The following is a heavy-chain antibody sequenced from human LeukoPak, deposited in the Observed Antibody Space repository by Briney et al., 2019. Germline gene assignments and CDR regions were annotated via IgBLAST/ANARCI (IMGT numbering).Heavy chain of an antibody. CDR2: FFQSEKS. CDR1: GHSTTRGYY. J-gene: IGHJ4*02. CDR3: ARVLPVPYLLDS. D-gene: IGHD2/OR15-2a*01. Sequence: SETLSLTCAISGHSTTRGYYWAWFRQSLGKGLEWIATFFQSEKSFYNASLKSRVIMSLDTSKSQFSLNLTSVTAADTAVYYCARVLPVPYLLDSWGQGTHVTVSS. V-gene: IGHV4-38-2*01.